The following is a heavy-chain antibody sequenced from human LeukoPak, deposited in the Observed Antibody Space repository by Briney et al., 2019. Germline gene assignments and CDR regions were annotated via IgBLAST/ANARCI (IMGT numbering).Heavy chain of an antibody. CDR2: IYYSGST. V-gene: IGHV4-39*01. CDR1: GGSISSSSYY. Sequence: SETLSLTCTVSGGSISSSSYYWGWLRQPPGKGLEWIGSIYYSGSTYYNPSLKSRVTISVDTSKNQFSLKLSSVTAADTAVYYCARRRARYSTLYCSGGSCYFDYWGQGTLVTVSS. D-gene: IGHD2-15*01. J-gene: IGHJ4*02. CDR3: ARRRARYSTLYCSGGSCYFDY.